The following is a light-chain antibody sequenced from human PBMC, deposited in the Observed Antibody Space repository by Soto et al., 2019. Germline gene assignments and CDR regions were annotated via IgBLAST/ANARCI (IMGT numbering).Light chain of an antibody. V-gene: IGKV3-15*01. Sequence: EIVMAQSPATLSVSPGERATLSCRASQSVSSNLAWYQQKPGQAPRLLMYDASTRATGIPARFSGSGSGTEFTLTISSLQSEDFAVYYCQQYINWPLTFGGGTKVDIK. CDR2: DAS. J-gene: IGKJ4*01. CDR1: QSVSSN. CDR3: QQYINWPLT.